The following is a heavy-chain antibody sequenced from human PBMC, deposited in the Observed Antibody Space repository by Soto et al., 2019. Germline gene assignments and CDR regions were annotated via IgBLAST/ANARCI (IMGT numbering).Heavy chain of an antibody. V-gene: IGHV3-30*18. Sequence: QPGGSLRLSCAASGFTFSSYGMHWVRQAPGKGLEWVAVISYDGSNKYYADSVKGRFTISRDNSKNTLYLQMNSLRAEDTAVYYCAKDPSYRWYFDLWGRGTLVTVSS. CDR1: GFTFSSYG. D-gene: IGHD5-18*01. CDR2: ISYDGSNK. CDR3: AKDPSYRWYFDL. J-gene: IGHJ2*01.